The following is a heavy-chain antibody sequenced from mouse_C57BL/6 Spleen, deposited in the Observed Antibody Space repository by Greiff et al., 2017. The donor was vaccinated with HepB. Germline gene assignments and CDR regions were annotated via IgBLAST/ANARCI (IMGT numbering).Heavy chain of an antibody. CDR3: ARNSLYYYGSSYDYAMDY. D-gene: IGHD1-1*01. J-gene: IGHJ4*01. CDR1: GFSLTSYA. CDR2: IWTGGGT. Sequence: QVQLKESGPGLVAPSQSLSITCTVSGFSLTSYAISWVRQPPGKGLEWLGVIWTGGGTNYNSALKSRLSISKDNSKSQVFLKMNSLQTDDTARYYCARNSLYYYGSSYDYAMDYWGQGTSVTVSS. V-gene: IGHV2-9-1*01.